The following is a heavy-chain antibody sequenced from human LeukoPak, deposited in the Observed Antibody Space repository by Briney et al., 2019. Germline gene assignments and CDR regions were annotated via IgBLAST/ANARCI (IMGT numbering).Heavy chain of an antibody. V-gene: IGHV4-34*01. CDR3: ARSARPHYYGSGGWMDV. Sequence: SETLSLTCAVYGGSFSGYYWSWIRQPPGKGLEWIGEINHSGSTNYNPSLKSRVTISVDTSKNQFSLKLSSVTAADTAVYYCARSARPHYYGSGGWMDVWGKGTTVTVSS. D-gene: IGHD3-10*01. J-gene: IGHJ6*04. CDR1: GGSFSGYY. CDR2: INHSGST.